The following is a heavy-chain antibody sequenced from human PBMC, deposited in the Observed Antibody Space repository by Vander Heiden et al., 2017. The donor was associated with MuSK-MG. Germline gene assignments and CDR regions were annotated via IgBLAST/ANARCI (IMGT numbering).Heavy chain of an antibody. CDR3: AREDTSVTKWDY. CDR1: GYNFINYA. D-gene: IGHD4-17*01. Sequence: QVQLVQSGSELKNPGASVKVSCKASGYNFINYAINWVRQAPGQGLEWMGWINTHTGEPTYGQDFTGRFVFSLDTSGSTTYLQISGLRAEDTAVYFCAREDTSVTKWDYWGQGTLVTVS. CDR2: INTHTGEP. J-gene: IGHJ4*02. V-gene: IGHV7-4-1*02.